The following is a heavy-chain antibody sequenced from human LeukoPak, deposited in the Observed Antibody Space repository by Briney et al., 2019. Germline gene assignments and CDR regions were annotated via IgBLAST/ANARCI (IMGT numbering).Heavy chain of an antibody. D-gene: IGHD6-13*01. J-gene: IGHJ4*02. V-gene: IGHV3-7*03. Sequence: GGSLRLSCAASGFTFSSYWMSWVRQAPGKGLEWVANIKQDGSEKYYVDSVKGRFTISSDNAKNSLYLQMNSLRAEDTAVYYCARGPYSSSWYEGYYFDYWGQGTLVTVSS. CDR1: GFTFSSYW. CDR3: ARGPYSSSWYEGYYFDY. CDR2: IKQDGSEK.